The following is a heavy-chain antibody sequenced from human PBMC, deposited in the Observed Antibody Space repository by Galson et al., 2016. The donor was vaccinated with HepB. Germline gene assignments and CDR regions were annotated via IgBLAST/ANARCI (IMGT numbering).Heavy chain of an antibody. D-gene: IGHD2-21*02. CDR2: ISAYHGYT. V-gene: IGHV1-18*04. J-gene: IGHJ4*02. CDR3: ARADCGGDCYFDY. CDR1: GYTFTSYA. Sequence: SVKVSCKASGYTFTSYALSWVRQAPGQGLEWMGWISAYHGYTNYAQKLQGRVSMTTDTSTSTAYMELRSLRSDDTAVYFCARADCGGDCYFDYWGQGTLVTVSS.